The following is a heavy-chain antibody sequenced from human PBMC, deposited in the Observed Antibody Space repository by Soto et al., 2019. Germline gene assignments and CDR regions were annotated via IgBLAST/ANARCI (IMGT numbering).Heavy chain of an antibody. V-gene: IGHV2-70*01. CDR3: ARIPTRGRVVVAATRSTADYYYYGMDV. CDR2: IDWDDDK. Sequence: SGPTLVKPTQTLTLTCTFSGFSLSTSGMCVSWIRQPPGKALEWLALIDWDDDKYYSTSLKTRLTISKDTSKNQVVLTMTNMDPVDTATYYCARIPTRGRVVVAATRSTADYYYYGMDVWGQGTTVTVSS. J-gene: IGHJ6*02. D-gene: IGHD2-15*01. CDR1: GFSLSTSGMC.